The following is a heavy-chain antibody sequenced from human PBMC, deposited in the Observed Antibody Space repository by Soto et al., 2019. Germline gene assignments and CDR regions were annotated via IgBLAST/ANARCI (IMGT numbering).Heavy chain of an antibody. J-gene: IGHJ6*02. V-gene: IGHV1-69*06. CDR3: ARDTYSYGPPGYYYYGMDV. D-gene: IGHD5-18*01. CDR1: GGTFSSYA. Sequence: PSVKVSCKASGGTFSSYAISWVRQAPGQGLEWMGGIIPIFGTANYAQKFQGRVTITADKSTSTAYMELSSLRSEDTAVYYCARDTYSYGPPGYYYYGMDVWGQGTTVTVSS. CDR2: IIPIFGTA.